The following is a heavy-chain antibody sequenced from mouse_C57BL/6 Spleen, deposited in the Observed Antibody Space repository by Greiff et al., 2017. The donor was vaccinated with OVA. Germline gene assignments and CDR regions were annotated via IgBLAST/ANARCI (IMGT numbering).Heavy chain of an antibody. Sequence: DVKLVESGAELVRPGASVKLSCTASGFNIKDDYMHWVKQRPEQGLEWIGWIDPENGDTEYASKFQGKATITADTSSNTAYLQLSSLTSEDTAVYYCTPITTVAPWFAYWGQGTLVTVSA. V-gene: IGHV14-4*01. CDR2: IDPENGDT. CDR1: GFNIKDDY. J-gene: IGHJ3*01. CDR3: TPITTVAPWFAY. D-gene: IGHD1-1*01.